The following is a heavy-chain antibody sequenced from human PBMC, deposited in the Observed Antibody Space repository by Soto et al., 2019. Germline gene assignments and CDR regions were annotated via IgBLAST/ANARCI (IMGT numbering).Heavy chain of an antibody. J-gene: IGHJ4*02. CDR2: IWYDGSNK. D-gene: IGHD6-19*01. Sequence: GGSLRLSCAASGFTFSSYGMHWVRQAPGKGLEWVAVIWYDGSNKYYADSVKGRFTISRDNSKNTLYLQMNSLRAEDTAVYYCARAGIAVVSPYFDYWGQGTLVTVSS. CDR1: GFTFSSYG. CDR3: ARAGIAVVSPYFDY. V-gene: IGHV3-33*01.